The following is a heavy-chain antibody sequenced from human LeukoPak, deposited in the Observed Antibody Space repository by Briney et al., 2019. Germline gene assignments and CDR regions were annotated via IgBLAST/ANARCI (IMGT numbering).Heavy chain of an antibody. CDR3: ARQTGSGLFILP. CDR1: GGSIRTSSHD. D-gene: IGHD3/OR15-3a*01. CDR2: IHYSGST. V-gene: IGHV4-39*01. Sequence: PSETLSLTCTVSGGSIRTSSHDWGWIRQPPGKGLEWIGSIHYSGSTHYNPSLKSRVTMSVDTSKNQFSLRLTSVTAADTAVYYCARQTGSGLFILPGGQGTLVTVSS. J-gene: IGHJ4*02.